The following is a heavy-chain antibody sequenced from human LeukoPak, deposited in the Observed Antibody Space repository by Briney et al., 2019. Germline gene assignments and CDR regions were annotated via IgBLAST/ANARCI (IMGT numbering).Heavy chain of an antibody. Sequence: GGSLRLSCAASGFTLSSYAMSWVRQAPGKGLEWVSAISGSGGSTYYTDSVKGRFTISRDNSKNTLYLQMNSLRAEDTAVYYCAKGAGSGGNGMDVWGQGTTVTVSS. CDR3: AKGAGSGGNGMDV. J-gene: IGHJ6*02. CDR1: GFTLSSYA. CDR2: ISGSGGST. D-gene: IGHD2-15*01. V-gene: IGHV3-23*01.